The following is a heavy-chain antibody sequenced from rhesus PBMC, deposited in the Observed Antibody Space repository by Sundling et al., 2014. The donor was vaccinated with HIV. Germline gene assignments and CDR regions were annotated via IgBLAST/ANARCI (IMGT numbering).Heavy chain of an antibody. V-gene: IGHV3-103*01. CDR3: AKAGGYEDDYGYFDF. CDR2: ISSSGSST. D-gene: IGHD3-9*01. Sequence: EVQLVETGGGLVQPGGSLKLSCAASGFSFSNYGMSWVRQAPGKGLEWVSAISSSGSSTYYADSLKGRFTISRDNSKNTLSLQMNSLSDEDTAVYYCAKAGGYEDDYGYFDFWGQGLRVTVSS. CDR1: GFSFSNYG. J-gene: IGHJ3*01.